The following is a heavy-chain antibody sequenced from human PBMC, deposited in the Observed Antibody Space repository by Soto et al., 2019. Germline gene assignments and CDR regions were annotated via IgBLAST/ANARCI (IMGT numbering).Heavy chain of an antibody. CDR3: AKDSGYQLPDNYFYYGLEV. V-gene: IGHV3-30*18. J-gene: IGHJ6*02. CDR1: VFTFTSHA. Sequence: GGSLRLSCAASVFTFTSHAMQWVRQTPGKGLEWVAAISYDEIYKKYASSVKGRFTVSRDNVKNTLSLQMNSLRPEYTAVYYCAKDSGYQLPDNYFYYGLEVWGQGNTVTVS. CDR2: ISYDEIYK. D-gene: IGHD2-2*01.